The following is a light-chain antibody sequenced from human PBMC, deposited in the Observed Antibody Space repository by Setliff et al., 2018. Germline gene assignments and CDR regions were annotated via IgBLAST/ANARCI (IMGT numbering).Light chain of an antibody. V-gene: IGLV2-14*03. CDR1: SSDIGGYNY. CDR3: LSYTSETTHAL. Sequence: QSALTQPASVSGSPGQSITISCTGPSSDIGGYNYVSWYQQYPGKAPQLIIYGVSKRPSGVSDRFSGSKSGNTASLTISGLQAEDEADYYCLSYTSETTHALFAGGTKVTVL. CDR2: GVS. J-gene: IGLJ2*01.